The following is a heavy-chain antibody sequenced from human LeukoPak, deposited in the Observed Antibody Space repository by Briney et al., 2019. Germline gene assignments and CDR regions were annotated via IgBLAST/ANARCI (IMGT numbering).Heavy chain of an antibody. CDR1: GYTFTGYY. CDR3: ARVRTVVVPAADNFDY. CDR2: INPNSGGT. J-gene: IGHJ4*02. D-gene: IGHD2-2*01. V-gene: IGHV1-2*02. Sequence: ASVKVSCKASGYTFTGYYMHWVRQAPGQGLEWMGWINPNSGGTNYAQKFQGRVTMTKDTSISTAYMELSRLRSADTAVYYCARVRTVVVPAADNFDYWGQGTLVTVSS.